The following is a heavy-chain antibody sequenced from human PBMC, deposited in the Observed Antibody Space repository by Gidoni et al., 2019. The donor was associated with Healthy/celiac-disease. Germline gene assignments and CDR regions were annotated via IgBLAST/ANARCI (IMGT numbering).Heavy chain of an antibody. D-gene: IGHD2-2*01. V-gene: IGHV4-39*01. CDR1: GGSISSSSYY. J-gene: IGHJ4*02. CDR3: ARGHLYQLGPFDFDY. Sequence: QLQLQESGPGLVKPSETLSLTCPVSGGSISSSSYYWGWIRQPPGKGLEWIGSIYYSGSTYYNPSLKSRVTISVDTSKNQFSLKLSSVTAADTAVYYCARGHLYQLGPFDFDYWGQGTLVTVSS. CDR2: IYYSGST.